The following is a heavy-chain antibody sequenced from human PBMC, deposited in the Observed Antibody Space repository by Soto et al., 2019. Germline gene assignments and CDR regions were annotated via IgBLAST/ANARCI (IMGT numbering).Heavy chain of an antibody. CDR1: GFTFSSYA. Sequence: PGGSLRFSCAASGFTFSSYAMSWVRQAPGKGLEWVSAISGSGGSTYYADSVKGRFTISRDNSKNTLYLQMNSLRAEDTAVYYCAKDTSKYYSNYPYYFDYWGQGTLVTVSS. D-gene: IGHD4-4*01. CDR2: ISGSGGST. J-gene: IGHJ4*02. V-gene: IGHV3-23*01. CDR3: AKDTSKYYSNYPYYFDY.